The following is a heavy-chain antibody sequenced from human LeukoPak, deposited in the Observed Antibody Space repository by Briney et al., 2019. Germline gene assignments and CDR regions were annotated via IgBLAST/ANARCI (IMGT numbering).Heavy chain of an antibody. CDR3: TKGTGKSTLNWFDP. CDR2: ISWDGDNT. CDR1: GFTFDDYT. J-gene: IGHJ5*02. D-gene: IGHD1-14*01. Sequence: GGSLRLSCAASGFTFDDYTMHWVRQAPGKGLEWVSLISWDGDNTYYADSVKGRFTISRDNSKNSLYLQMNSLRTEDTALYYCTKGTGKSTLNWFDPWGQGTLVTVSS. V-gene: IGHV3-43*01.